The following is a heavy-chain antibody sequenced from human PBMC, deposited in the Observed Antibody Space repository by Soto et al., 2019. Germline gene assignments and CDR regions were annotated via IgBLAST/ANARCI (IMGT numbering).Heavy chain of an antibody. CDR3: ARDPYCSGGSCYHDAFDV. Sequence: EVQLVESGGGLVKPGGSLRLSCAASGFTFSSYSMNWVRQAPGKGLEWVSSISSSSSYIYYADSVKGRFTSSRDNAKNSRYLQMNSLRAEDTAVYYCARDPYCSGGSCYHDAFDVWGRGTTVTVSS. CDR1: GFTFSSYS. CDR2: ISSSSSYI. D-gene: IGHD2-15*01. V-gene: IGHV3-21*01. J-gene: IGHJ3*01.